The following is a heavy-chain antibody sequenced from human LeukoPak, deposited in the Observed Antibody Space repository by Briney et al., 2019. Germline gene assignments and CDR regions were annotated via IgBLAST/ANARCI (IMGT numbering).Heavy chain of an antibody. Sequence: SETLSLTCTVSGGSISSYYWSWIRQPPGKGLEWIGYIYYSGSTNYNPSLKSRVTMSVDTSKNQFSLKLSSVTAADTAVYYCARDISGGNLIDYWGQGTLVTVSS. CDR3: ARDISGGNLIDY. CDR2: IYYSGST. CDR1: GGSISSYY. J-gene: IGHJ4*02. V-gene: IGHV4-59*12. D-gene: IGHD4-23*01.